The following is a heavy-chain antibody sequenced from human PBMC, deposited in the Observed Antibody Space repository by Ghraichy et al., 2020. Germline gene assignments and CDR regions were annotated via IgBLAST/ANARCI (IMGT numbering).Heavy chain of an antibody. V-gene: IGHV3-11*01. J-gene: IGHJ3*01. CDR2: ISSSGSTI. CDR3: ARGIVQGQNSAFDV. CDR1: GFTFSDYY. D-gene: IGHD3-16*02. Sequence: GSLRLSCAASGFTFSDYYMSWIRQAPGKGLEWLSYISSSGSTIYSADSLKGRFTISRDNAKNSLYLQMNSLRAEDTAVYYCARGIVQGQNSAFDVWRQGTMVPVSS.